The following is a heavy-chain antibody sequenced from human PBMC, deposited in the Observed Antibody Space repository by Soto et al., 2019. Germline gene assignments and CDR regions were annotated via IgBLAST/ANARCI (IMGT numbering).Heavy chain of an antibody. Sequence: GGSLRLSCAASGFTFSSYSMNWVRQAPGKGLEWVSSISSSSSYIYYADAVKGRFTISRDNAKNSLYLQMNSLRAEDTAVYYCARDYRFLEWSLDVWGQGTTITVSS. V-gene: IGHV3-21*01. CDR2: ISSSSSYI. D-gene: IGHD3-3*01. CDR3: ARDYRFLEWSLDV. J-gene: IGHJ6*02. CDR1: GFTFSSYS.